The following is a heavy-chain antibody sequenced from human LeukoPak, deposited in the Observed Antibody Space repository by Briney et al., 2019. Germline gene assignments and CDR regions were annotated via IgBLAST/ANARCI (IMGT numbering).Heavy chain of an antibody. CDR2: INSDGSSR. CDR3: ARDKRGPYAYDI. V-gene: IGHV3-74*01. CDR1: GFTFSSYW. Sequence: GGSLRLSCAASGFTFSSYWMHWVRQAPGKGLVWVSRINSDGSSRSYADSVKGRFTISRDNAKNTLYLQMNSLRAEDTAVYFCARDKRGPYAYDIWGQGTMVAVSS. J-gene: IGHJ3*02.